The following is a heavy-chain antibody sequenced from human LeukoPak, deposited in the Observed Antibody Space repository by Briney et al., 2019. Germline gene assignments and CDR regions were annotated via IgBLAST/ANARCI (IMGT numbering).Heavy chain of an antibody. CDR3: ARILGTYYYGMDV. CDR1: GYTFTGYY. D-gene: IGHD7-27*01. V-gene: IGHV1-46*01. CDR2: INPSGGST. Sequence: ASVKVSCKASGYTFTGYYMHWVRQAPGQGLEWMGIINPSGGSTSYAQKFQGRVTMTRDTSTSTVYMELSSLRSEDTAVYYCARILGTYYYGMDVWGQGTTVTVSS. J-gene: IGHJ6*02.